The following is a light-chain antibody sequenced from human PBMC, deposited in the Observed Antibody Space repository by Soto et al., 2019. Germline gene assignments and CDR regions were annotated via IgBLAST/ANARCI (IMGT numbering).Light chain of an antibody. CDR3: QQGYSSRWT. CDR1: QNIRSY. CDR2: ATS. Sequence: EIQMTQSPPSLSTSVGDRVTITCRASQNIRSYLNWYQQKPGKAPQLLIYATSSLQTGVPSRFSASGSGTDFSLVISDLQPEDSATYYCQQGYSSRWTSGRGTKVEI. V-gene: IGKV1-39*01. J-gene: IGKJ1*01.